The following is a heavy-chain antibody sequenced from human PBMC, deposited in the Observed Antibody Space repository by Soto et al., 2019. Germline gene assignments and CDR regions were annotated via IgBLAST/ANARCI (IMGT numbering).Heavy chain of an antibody. CDR3: ARVVSPRSFDY. CDR1: GGSISSGGYY. Sequence: SETLSLTCTVSGGSISSGGYYWSWIRQHPGKGLEWIGYIYYSGSTYYNPSLKSRATISVDTSKNQFSLKLSSVTAADTAVYYCARVVSPRSFDYWGQGTLVTVSS. V-gene: IGHV4-31*03. D-gene: IGHD3-10*01. CDR2: IYYSGST. J-gene: IGHJ4*02.